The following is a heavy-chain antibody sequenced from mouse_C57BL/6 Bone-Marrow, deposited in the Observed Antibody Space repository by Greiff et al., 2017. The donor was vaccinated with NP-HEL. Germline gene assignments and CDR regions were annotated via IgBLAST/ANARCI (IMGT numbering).Heavy chain of an antibody. V-gene: IGHV5-6*01. CDR1: GFTFSSYG. CDR2: IRSGGSYT. D-gene: IGHD1-1*01. Sequence: EVHLVESGGDLVKPGGSLKLSCAASGFTFSSYGMSWVRQTPDKRLEWVATIRSGGSYTYYPDSVKGRFTISRDNAKNTLYLKMSSLKSEDTAMYYCARHPYYYGSSYEGFAYGGQGTLVTVSA. CDR3: ARHPYYYGSSYEGFAY. J-gene: IGHJ3*01.